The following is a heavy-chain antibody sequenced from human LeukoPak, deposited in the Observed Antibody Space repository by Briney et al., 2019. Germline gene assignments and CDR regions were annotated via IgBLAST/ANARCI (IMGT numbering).Heavy chain of an antibody. CDR2: IYPGDSDI. D-gene: IGHD3-10*01. CDR3: ARHTLWGSGSLYYYMDV. V-gene: IGHV5-51*01. J-gene: IGHJ6*03. Sequence: GESLKISCKGSGYIFTSYWIGWVRQMPGKGLEWMGIIYPGDSDIRYSPSFQGQVTISVDKSISTAYLQWSSLKASDTAMYYCARHTLWGSGSLYYYMDVWGKGTTVTISS. CDR1: GYIFTSYW.